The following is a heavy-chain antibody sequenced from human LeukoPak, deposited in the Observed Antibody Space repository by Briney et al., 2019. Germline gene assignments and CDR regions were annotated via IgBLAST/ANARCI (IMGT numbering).Heavy chain of an antibody. CDR2: IIPIFGTA. CDR3: ARESVGGGDSAEYFQH. CDR1: GGTFSSYA. V-gene: IGHV1-69*05. Sequence: SVKVSCKASGGTFSSYAISWVRQAPGQGLEWMGGIIPIFGTANYAQKFQGRVTITTDESTSTAYMELSSLRSEDTAVYYCARESVGGGDSAEYFQHWGQGTLVTVSS. D-gene: IGHD2-21*01. J-gene: IGHJ1*01.